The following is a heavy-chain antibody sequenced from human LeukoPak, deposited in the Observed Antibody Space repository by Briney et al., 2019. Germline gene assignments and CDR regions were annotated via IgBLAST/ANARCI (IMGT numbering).Heavy chain of an antibody. D-gene: IGHD3-10*01. V-gene: IGHV3-7*01. Sequence: HSGGSLRLSCAASGFTFSQYWMSWVRQAPGKGLEWVANIKQDGHENYYADSVKGRFTISRDNAKNSLYLQMNSLRAEDTAVYYCARALPGSSFDYWGQGTLVTVSS. CDR1: GFTFSQYW. CDR2: IKQDGHEN. CDR3: ARALPGSSFDY. J-gene: IGHJ4*02.